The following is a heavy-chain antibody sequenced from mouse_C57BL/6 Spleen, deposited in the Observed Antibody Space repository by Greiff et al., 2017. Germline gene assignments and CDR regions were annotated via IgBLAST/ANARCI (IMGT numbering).Heavy chain of an antibody. Sequence: QVQLQQSGAELVRPGTSVKVSCKASGYAFTNYLIEWVKQRPGQGLEWIGVLNPGSGGTNYNEKFKGKATLTADKSSSTAYMQLSSLTSEDSAVYFCARDIGNYGSSYWYCDVWGTGTTVTVSS. CDR3: ARDIGNYGSSYWYCDV. J-gene: IGHJ1*03. V-gene: IGHV1-54*01. D-gene: IGHD1-1*01. CDR2: LNPGSGGT. CDR1: GYAFTNYL.